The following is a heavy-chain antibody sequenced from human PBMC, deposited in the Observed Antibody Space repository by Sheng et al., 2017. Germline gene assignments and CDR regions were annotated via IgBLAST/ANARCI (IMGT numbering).Heavy chain of an antibody. CDR1: GFTLSSYL. J-gene: IGHJ4*02. V-gene: IGHV3-23*01. D-gene: IGHD1-26*01. CDR3: ARDGIVGAGDYLDY. CDR2: ISGSGDST. Sequence: EVQLLESGGVLVQPGGSLRLSCAASGFTLSSYLMSWVRQAPGKGLDWVSAISGSGDSTYYADSVKGRFTISRDNSKNTLYLQLNSLRTEDTAIYYCARDGIVGAGDYLDYWGQGTLVTVSS.